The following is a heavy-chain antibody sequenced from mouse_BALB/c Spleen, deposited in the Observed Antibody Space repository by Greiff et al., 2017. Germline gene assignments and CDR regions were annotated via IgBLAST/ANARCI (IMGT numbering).Heavy chain of an antibody. CDR2: FNPGSGGT. Sequence: VQLQESGAELVRPGTSVKVSCKASGYAFTNYLIEWVKQRPGQGLEWIGVFNPGSGGTNYNEKFKGKATLTADKSSSTAYMQLSSLTSDDSAVYFCARRGYAMDYWGQGTSVTVSS. CDR3: ARRGYAMDY. V-gene: IGHV1-54*01. CDR1: GYAFTNYL. J-gene: IGHJ4*01.